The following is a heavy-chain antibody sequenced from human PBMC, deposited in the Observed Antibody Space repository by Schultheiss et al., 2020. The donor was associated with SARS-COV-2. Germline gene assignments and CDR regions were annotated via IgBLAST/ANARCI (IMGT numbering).Heavy chain of an antibody. CDR3: ARDMGDCSSTTCYFGIDC. V-gene: IGHV3-7*01. D-gene: IGHD2-2*01. Sequence: GGSLRLSCAASGFTFNHYWMNWVRQAPGKGLEWVAIINQDGSEKYYVDSVKGRFIISRDSPKNSLDLQMSGLRAEDTAVYYCARDMGDCSSTTCYFGIDCWGQGTLVTVSS. CDR1: GFTFNHYW. J-gene: IGHJ4*02. CDR2: INQDGSEK.